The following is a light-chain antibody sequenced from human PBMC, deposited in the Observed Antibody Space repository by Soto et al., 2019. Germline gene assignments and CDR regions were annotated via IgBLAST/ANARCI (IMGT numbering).Light chain of an antibody. Sequence: IVLTDSPGTLSLSPGERATLSCRASQSVSSNYLAWFQQKPGQAPRLLIYGASNRATGIPDRFSGSGSGTDFTLTISRLEPEDFAVYYCQQYGSSPTFGQGTRLEIK. CDR2: GAS. CDR1: QSVSSNY. V-gene: IGKV3-20*01. CDR3: QQYGSSPT. J-gene: IGKJ5*01.